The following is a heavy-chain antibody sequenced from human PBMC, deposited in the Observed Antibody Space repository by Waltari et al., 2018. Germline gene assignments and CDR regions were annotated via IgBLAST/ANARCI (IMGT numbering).Heavy chain of an antibody. Sequence: QVQLQESGPGLVKPSETLSLTCTVAGGSISSYYWRWIRQPQGKGLEWIGYSYYGESTTSKSFLQSRATISVDTSKNQSHLKLSSVTAADSAVYYCARDRQLELHSRGHAFEIWGQGTMATVSA. D-gene: IGHD1-7*01. J-gene: IGHJ3*02. CDR2: SYYGEST. CDR3: ARDRQLELHSRGHAFEI. CDR1: GGSISSYY. V-gene: IGHV4-59*13.